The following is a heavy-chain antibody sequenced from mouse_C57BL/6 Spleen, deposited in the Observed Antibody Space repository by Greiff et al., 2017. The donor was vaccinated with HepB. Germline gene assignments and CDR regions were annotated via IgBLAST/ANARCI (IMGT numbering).Heavy chain of an antibody. V-gene: IGHV5-17*01. J-gene: IGHJ2*01. CDR3: ARNRGFYFDY. D-gene: IGHD3-1*01. CDR2: ISSGSSTI. CDR1: GFTFSDYG. Sequence: EVMLVESGGGLVKPGGSLKLSCAASGFTFSDYGMHWVRQAPEKGLEWVAYISSGSSTIYYADTVKGRFTISRDTAKNTLFLQMTSLRSEDTAMYYCARNRGFYFDYWGQGTTLTVSS.